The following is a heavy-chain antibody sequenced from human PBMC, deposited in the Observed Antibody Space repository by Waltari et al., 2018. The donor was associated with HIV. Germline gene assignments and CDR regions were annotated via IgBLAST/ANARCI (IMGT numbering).Heavy chain of an antibody. CDR3: TSWQGGSF. CDR2: IKNNANGGAV. V-gene: IGHV3-15*01. D-gene: IGHD5-12*01. CDR1: GMSFSDVW. Sequence: EVQLVESGGGLVKPGGSLRLSCAASGMSFSDVWMIWVRQAPGKGLEWVASIKNNANGGAVDYGALVKGRFTISRDDSKSMVYLQMNNLEADDTAVYFCTSWQGGSFWGQGTLVTVSS. J-gene: IGHJ4*02.